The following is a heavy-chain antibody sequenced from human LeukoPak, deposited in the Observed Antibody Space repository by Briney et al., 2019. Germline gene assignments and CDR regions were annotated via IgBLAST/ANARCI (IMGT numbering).Heavy chain of an antibody. CDR3: VKDKYPVVVAATLDY. J-gene: IGHJ4*02. CDR2: ISSNGGST. Sequence: PGGSLRLSCSASGFTFSNYAMHWVSQAPGKGLEYVSAISSNGGSTYYADSVKGRFIISRDNSKNTLYLQMSSLRAEDTAVYYCVKDKYPVVVAATLDYWGQGTLVTVSS. V-gene: IGHV3-64D*09. CDR1: GFTFSNYA. D-gene: IGHD2-15*01.